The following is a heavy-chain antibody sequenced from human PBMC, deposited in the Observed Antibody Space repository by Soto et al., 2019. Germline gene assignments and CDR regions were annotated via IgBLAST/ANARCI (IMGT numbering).Heavy chain of an antibody. J-gene: IGHJ5*02. V-gene: IGHV4-59*04. CDR3: ARHPSDFWFDP. D-gene: IGHD2-21*02. Sequence: SETLFLTCTVSGGSISSYYWGWIRQPPGKGLEWIGYIYYSGSTYYNPSLKSRVTVSVDTSKNQFSLKLSSVTAADTAVYYCARHPSDFWFDPWGQGTLVTVSS. CDR1: GGSISSYY. CDR2: IYYSGST.